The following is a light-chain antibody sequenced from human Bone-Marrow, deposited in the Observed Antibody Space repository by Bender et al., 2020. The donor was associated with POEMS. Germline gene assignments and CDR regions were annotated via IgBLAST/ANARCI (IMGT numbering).Light chain of an antibody. J-gene: IGLJ2*01. CDR2: DAS. V-gene: IGLV2-23*01. CDR3: CSYAGNRNVV. Sequence: QSALTQPASVSGSPGQSITISCTGTSSDVGSYNLVSWYQHHPGKAPKLMIYDASKRPSGVSTRFSGSKSGNTASLTISGLQAEDEADYYCCSYAGNRNVVFGGGTKLTVL. CDR1: SSDVGSYNL.